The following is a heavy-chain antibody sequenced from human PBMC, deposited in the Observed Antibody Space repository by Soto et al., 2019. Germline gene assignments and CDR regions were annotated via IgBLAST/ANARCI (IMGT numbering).Heavy chain of an antibody. CDR3: AKDQDNTDYYWIFDL. J-gene: IGHJ2*01. CDR1: GFNFRKFA. V-gene: IGHV3-23*01. D-gene: IGHD4-17*01. CDR2: MSERSGPP. Sequence: GGSLRLSCAASGFNFRKFAMSWVRQAPGKGLEWVSGMSERSGPPLYADSVKGRFTISRDNSKSTLYLEMNNLRPEDTVVYYCAKDQDNTDYYWIFDLWGRGTPVTVSS.